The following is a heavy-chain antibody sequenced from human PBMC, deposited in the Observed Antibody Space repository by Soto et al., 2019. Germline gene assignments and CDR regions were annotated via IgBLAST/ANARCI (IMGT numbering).Heavy chain of an antibody. CDR1: GFTFSSYD. J-gene: IGHJ6*02. D-gene: IGHD1-1*01. Sequence: GGSLRLSCAASGFTFSSYDMHWVRQATGKGLEWVSAIGTAGDTYYPGSVKGRFTISRENAKNSLYLQMNSLRAEDTAVYYCARTTARDYYYYGMDVWGQGTTVTVSS. V-gene: IGHV3-13*01. CDR3: ARTTARDYYYYGMDV. CDR2: IGTAGDT.